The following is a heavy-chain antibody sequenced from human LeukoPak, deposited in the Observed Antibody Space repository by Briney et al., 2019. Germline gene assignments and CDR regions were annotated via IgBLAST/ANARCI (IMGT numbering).Heavy chain of an antibody. CDR3: ARLSFSSGWNFDY. Sequence: NPSETLSLTCTVSGGSISSSSYYWGWIRQPPGKGLEWIGSIYYSGSTYYNPSLKSRVTISVDTSKNRFSLKLSSVTAADTAVYYCARLSFSSGWNFDYWGQGTLVTVSS. CDR2: IYYSGST. V-gene: IGHV4-39*01. CDR1: GGSISSSSYY. J-gene: IGHJ4*02. D-gene: IGHD6-19*01.